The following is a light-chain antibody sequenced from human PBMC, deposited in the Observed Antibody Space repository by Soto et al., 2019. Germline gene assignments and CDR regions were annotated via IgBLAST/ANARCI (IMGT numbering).Light chain of an antibody. V-gene: IGLV2-14*01. CDR1: SSGIGTYNY. CDR2: EVN. Sequence: QSALTQPASVSGSPGQSITISCSETSSGIGTYNYVSWYQLHPGKVPKLIIYEVNNRPSGVPDRFSGSKSGTSATLAITGLQAEDEADYYCQSYDNSLSVYVFGTGTKVTVL. CDR3: QSYDNSLSVYV. J-gene: IGLJ1*01.